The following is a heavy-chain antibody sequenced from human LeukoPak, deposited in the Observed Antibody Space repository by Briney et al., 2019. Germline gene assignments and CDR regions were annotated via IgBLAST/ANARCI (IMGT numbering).Heavy chain of an antibody. V-gene: IGHV4-31*02. J-gene: IGHJ4*02. D-gene: IGHD6-13*01. CDR3: ARGLGRQLVCD. CDR1: VDSISSGCYY. CDR2: IYYSGST. Sequence: SVTLSLTCTVSVDSISSGCYYWSWVRQHPGKGLEWIGYIYYSGSTYYNPSLKSRVTISVDTSKNQFSLKLSSVTAADTAVYYCARGLGRQLVCDWGQGTLVTVSS.